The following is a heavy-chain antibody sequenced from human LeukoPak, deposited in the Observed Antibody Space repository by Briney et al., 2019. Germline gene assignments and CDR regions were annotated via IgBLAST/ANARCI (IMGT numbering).Heavy chain of an antibody. CDR3: ARERLNRLRYFDWLLSGIIDY. CDR2: IYYSGST. CDR1: GGSFSSGSYY. V-gene: IGHV4-61*01. J-gene: IGHJ4*02. D-gene: IGHD3-9*01. Sequence: SETLSLTCTVSGGSFSSGSYYWSWIRQPPGKGLEWIGYIYYSGSTNYNPSLKSRVTISVDTSKNQFSLKLSSVTAADTAVYYCARERLNRLRYFDWLLSGIIDYWGQGTLVTVSS.